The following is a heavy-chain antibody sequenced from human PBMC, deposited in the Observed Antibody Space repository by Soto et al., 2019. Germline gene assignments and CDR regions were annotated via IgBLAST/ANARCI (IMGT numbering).Heavy chain of an antibody. CDR1: GLSFSNYG. CDR3: TNRRASVNLDY. V-gene: IGHV3-33*06. D-gene: IGHD6-19*01. Sequence: GGTLRLSCAASGLSFSNYGMHWVRQAPGKGLERVAAIFRDGNTKQYADSVKGRFSVSRDNSQNTLYLQMNSLRTEDTAVYYCTNRRASVNLDYWGQGALVTASS. CDR2: IFRDGNTK. J-gene: IGHJ4*02.